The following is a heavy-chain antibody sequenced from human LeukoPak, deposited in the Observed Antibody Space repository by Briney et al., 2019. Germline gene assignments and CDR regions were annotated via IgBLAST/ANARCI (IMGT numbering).Heavy chain of an antibody. Sequence: GGSLRLSCAASGFTFDDYGMSWVRQAPGKGLEWVSGINWNGGSTGYADSVKGRFTISRDNAKNSLYLQMNSLRAEDTALYYCARLAASDWLRLNYYYYYYYMDVWGKGTTVTVSS. CDR3: ARLAASDWLRLNYYYYYYYMDV. J-gene: IGHJ6*03. CDR1: GFTFDDYG. V-gene: IGHV3-20*04. CDR2: INWNGGST. D-gene: IGHD5-12*01.